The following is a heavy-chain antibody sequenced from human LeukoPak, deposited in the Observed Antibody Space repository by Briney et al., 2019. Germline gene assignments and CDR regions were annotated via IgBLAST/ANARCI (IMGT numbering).Heavy chain of an antibody. V-gene: IGHV1-46*01. D-gene: IGHD3-22*01. CDR2: IYPRDGST. J-gene: IGHJ4*02. Sequence: ASVKVSCKASGYTFTSNYIHWVRQAPGQGLEWMGMIYPRDGSTSYAQKFQGRVTITADESTNTAYMELSSLRSEDTAVYYCARGPGSGYYYGWVFDYWGQGTLVTVSS. CDR1: GYTFTSNY. CDR3: ARGPGSGYYYGWVFDY.